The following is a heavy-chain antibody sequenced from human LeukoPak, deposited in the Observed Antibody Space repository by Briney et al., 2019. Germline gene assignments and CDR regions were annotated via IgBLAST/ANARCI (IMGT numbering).Heavy chain of an antibody. CDR2: IYAGGST. CDR1: GFAVSSMY. V-gene: IGHV3-53*01. D-gene: IGHD1-26*01. Sequence: SGGSLRLSCAASGFAVSSMYMSWVRQAPGKGLEWVSIIYAGGSTSYADSVKGRFTISRDNSKNTLSLQMNSLRAEDTAVYYCARQLGARGHTGWGQGTLVPVSS. J-gene: IGHJ4*02. CDR3: ARQLGARGHTG.